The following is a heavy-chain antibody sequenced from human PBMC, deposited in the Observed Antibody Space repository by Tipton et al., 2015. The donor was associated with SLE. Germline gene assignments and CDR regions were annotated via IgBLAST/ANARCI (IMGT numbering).Heavy chain of an antibody. CDR2: INHSGST. J-gene: IGHJ4*02. D-gene: IGHD1-1*01. CDR1: GGSFSGYY. Sequence: TLSLTCAVYGGSFSGYYWSWIRQPPGKGLEWIGEINHSGSTNYNPSLKSRVTISVDTSKNQFSLKLSPVTAADTAVYYCARVRRTGPGDYWGQGTLVTVSS. V-gene: IGHV4-34*01. CDR3: ARVRRTGPGDY.